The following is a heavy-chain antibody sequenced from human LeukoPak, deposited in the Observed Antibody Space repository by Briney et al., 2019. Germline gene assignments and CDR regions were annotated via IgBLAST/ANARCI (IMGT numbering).Heavy chain of an antibody. D-gene: IGHD6-19*01. CDR3: ASSEAVAGTGNFDY. CDR1: GFTVSRNY. J-gene: IGHJ4*02. Sequence: PGGSLRLSCAASGFTVSRNYMSWVRQAPGKGLEWVSVIYSGGSTYYADSVKGRFTVSRDNSKNTLYLQMNSLRAEDTAVYYCASSEAVAGTGNFDYWGLGTLVTVSS. V-gene: IGHV3-53*01. CDR2: IYSGGST.